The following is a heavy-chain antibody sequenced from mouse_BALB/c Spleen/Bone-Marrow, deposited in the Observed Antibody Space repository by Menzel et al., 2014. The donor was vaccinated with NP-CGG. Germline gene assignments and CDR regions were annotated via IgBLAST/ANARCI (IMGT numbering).Heavy chain of an antibody. CDR3: VRQEFAIYWYFDV. J-gene: IGHJ1*01. CDR1: GFNIKDTY. Sequence: VQLQQSGAEFVKPGASVKLSCSASGFNIKDTYMHWVKQKPEQGLEWIGRIDPANGNTKYDPKFQDKATITADTSSNTVDLQLSSLTFEDIAVYYCVRQEFAIYWYFDVWGAGTTVTVSS. D-gene: IGHD1-3*01. CDR2: IDPANGNT. V-gene: IGHV14-3*02.